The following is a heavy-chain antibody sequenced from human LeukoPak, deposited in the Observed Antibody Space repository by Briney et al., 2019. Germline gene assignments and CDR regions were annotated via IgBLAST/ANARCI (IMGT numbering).Heavy chain of an antibody. J-gene: IGHJ6*03. Sequence: GGSLRLSCAATGFSSGRYWMHWLRQAPGKGPEWVSRIDDDGTDTHYAVSVKGRFTISRENAKITLYLQMNSLRGEDTAVYYCARGMLSSAGYHWYYYMDVWGKGAMVTVSS. V-gene: IGHV3-74*01. CDR3: ARGMLSSAGYHWYYYMDV. D-gene: IGHD3-3*01. CDR1: GFSSGRYW. CDR2: IDDDGTDT.